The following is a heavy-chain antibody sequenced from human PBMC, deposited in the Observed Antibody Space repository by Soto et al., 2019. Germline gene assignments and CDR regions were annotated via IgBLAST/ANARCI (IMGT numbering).Heavy chain of an antibody. CDR3: ARIIVLMVEYYFDY. CDR2: IYYSGSS. J-gene: IGHJ4*02. D-gene: IGHD2-8*01. CDR1: GGSISSGGYY. V-gene: IGHV4-31*03. Sequence: QVQLQESGPGLVKPSQTLSLTCTVSGGSISSGGYYWSWIRQHPGKGLEWIGYIYYSGSSYYNPSLKSRVTISVDTSKNQFSLKLSSVTAADTAVYYCARIIVLMVEYYFDYWGQGTLVTVSS.